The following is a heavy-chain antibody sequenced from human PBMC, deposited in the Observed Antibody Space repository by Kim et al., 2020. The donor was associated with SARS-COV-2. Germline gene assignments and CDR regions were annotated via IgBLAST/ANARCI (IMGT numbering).Heavy chain of an antibody. Sequence: GGSLRLSCTASGFTFGDYAMSWFRQAPGKGLEWVGFIRSKAYGGTTEYAASVKGRFNISRDDSKSIAYLQMNSLKTEDTAVYYCTGDYDFWSGYDYYYGMDVWGQGTTVTVSS. D-gene: IGHD3-3*01. J-gene: IGHJ6*02. CDR3: TGDYDFWSGYDYYYGMDV. CDR2: IRSKAYGGTT. CDR1: GFTFGDYA. V-gene: IGHV3-49*03.